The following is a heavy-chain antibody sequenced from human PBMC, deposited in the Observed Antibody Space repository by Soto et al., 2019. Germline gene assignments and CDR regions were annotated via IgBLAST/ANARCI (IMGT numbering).Heavy chain of an antibody. CDR1: GGSFSGYY. D-gene: IGHD3-16*02. Sequence: SETLSLTCAVYGGSFSGYYWSWIRQPPGKGLEWIGEINHSGSTNYNPSLKSRVTISVDTSKNQFSLKLSSVTAADTAVYYCASSRSYVWGSYRYLGTFDYRGQGTLVTVSS. CDR3: ASSRSYVWGSYRYLGTFDY. J-gene: IGHJ4*02. V-gene: IGHV4-34*01. CDR2: INHSGST.